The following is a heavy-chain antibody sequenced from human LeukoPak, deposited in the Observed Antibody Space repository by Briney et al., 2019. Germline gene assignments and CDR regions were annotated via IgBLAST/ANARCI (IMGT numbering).Heavy chain of an antibody. CDR2: INPDGSMT. V-gene: IGHV3-74*01. J-gene: IGHJ4*02. D-gene: IGHD1-7*01. CDR1: AFTFSGSW. CDR3: VRALTGTDDF. Sequence: GGSLRLSCAASAFTFSGSWMHWVRQAPGKGLVWVSRINPDGSMTNYVDSVKGRFTISRDNAKNTLYLQMNSLRVEDTAVYYCVRALTGTDDFWGQGTLVTVSS.